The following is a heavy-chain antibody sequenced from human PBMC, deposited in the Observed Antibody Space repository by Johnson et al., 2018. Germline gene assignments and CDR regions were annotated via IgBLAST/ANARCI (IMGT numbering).Heavy chain of an antibody. CDR3: ARMTGYSSSFYYYMDV. Sequence: QVQLVESGAEVKKPGASVKVSCKASGYTFTSYDINWVRQATGQGLEWMGWMNPNSGNTGYAQKFQGRVTMPRNTSISTAYMELSSRRSEDTAVYYCARMTGYSSSFYYYMDVWGKGTTVIVSS. CDR2: MNPNSGNT. J-gene: IGHJ6*03. V-gene: IGHV1-8*01. CDR1: GYTFTSYD. D-gene: IGHD6-13*01.